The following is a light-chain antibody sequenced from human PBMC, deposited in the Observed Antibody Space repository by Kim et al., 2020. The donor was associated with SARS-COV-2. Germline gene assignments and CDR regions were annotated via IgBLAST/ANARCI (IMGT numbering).Light chain of an antibody. Sequence: SALTQPASVSGSPGQSITISCTGTSSDVGAYKYVSWYQQHPGKAPKLMIYDVRNRPSGVSNRFSGSKSGNTASLTISGLQAEDEAEYYCSSFTSSSTLLYGGGTQLTVL. CDR3: SSFTSSSTLL. CDR1: SSDVGAYKY. CDR2: DVR. V-gene: IGLV2-14*03. J-gene: IGLJ3*02.